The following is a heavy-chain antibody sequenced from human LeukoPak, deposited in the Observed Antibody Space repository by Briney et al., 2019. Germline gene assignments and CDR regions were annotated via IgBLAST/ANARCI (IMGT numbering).Heavy chain of an antibody. J-gene: IGHJ4*02. Sequence: SETLSLTCAVYGGSFSGYDWSWIRQPPGRGLEWIGEINHSGSTNYSPSLSSRVTISVDTSKNQFSLKLSSVTAADTAVYYCATSYYYGSGSYNQFDYWGQGTLVIVSS. D-gene: IGHD3-10*01. V-gene: IGHV4-34*01. CDR3: ATSYYYGSGSYNQFDY. CDR2: INHSGST. CDR1: GGSFSGYD.